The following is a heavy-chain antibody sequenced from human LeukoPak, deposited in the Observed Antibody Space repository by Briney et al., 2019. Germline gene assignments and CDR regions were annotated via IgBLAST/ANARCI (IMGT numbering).Heavy chain of an antibody. CDR3: ARDNERYFDWGPYPAYYYYGMDV. J-gene: IGHJ6*02. CDR1: GFTFSSYS. Sequence: PGGSLRLSCAASGFTFSSYSMNWVRQAPGKGLEWVSSISSSSSYIYYADSVKGRFTISRDNAKNSLYLQMNSLRAEDTAVYYCARDNERYFDWGPYPAYYYYGMDVWGQGTTVTVSS. D-gene: IGHD3-9*01. CDR2: ISSSSSYI. V-gene: IGHV3-21*01.